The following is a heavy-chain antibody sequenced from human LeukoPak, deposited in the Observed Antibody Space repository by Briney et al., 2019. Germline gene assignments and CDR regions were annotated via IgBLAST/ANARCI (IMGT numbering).Heavy chain of an antibody. CDR2: INPSGGST. J-gene: IGHJ6*03. Sequence: ASVTVSFKASGYTFTSYYMHWVRQAPGQGLEWMGIINPSGGSTSYAQKFQGRVTMARDMSTSTVYMELSSLRSEDTAVYYCVREGTVTTEDYYYYYYMDVWGKGTTVTVSS. D-gene: IGHD4-17*01. V-gene: IGHV1-46*01. CDR1: GYTFTSYY. CDR3: VREGTVTTEDYYYYYYMDV.